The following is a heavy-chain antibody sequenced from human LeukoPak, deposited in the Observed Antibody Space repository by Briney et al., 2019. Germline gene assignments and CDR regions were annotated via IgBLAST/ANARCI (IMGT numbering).Heavy chain of an antibody. CDR2: IYYSGST. J-gene: IGHJ4*02. V-gene: IGHV4-39*07. D-gene: IGHD6-19*01. CDR3: ARVRGSGWYEFEY. CDR1: GGSISSSSYY. Sequence: SETLSLTCTVSGGSISSSSYYWGWIRQPPGKGLEWIGSIYYSGSTYYNPSLKSRVTISVDTSKNQFFLKLTSVTAADTAVYHCARVRGSGWYEFEYWGQGTRVTVSS.